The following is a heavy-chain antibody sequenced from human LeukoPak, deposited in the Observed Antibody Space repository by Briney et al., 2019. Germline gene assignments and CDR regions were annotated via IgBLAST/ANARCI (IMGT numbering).Heavy chain of an antibody. D-gene: IGHD3-22*01. CDR1: GLTFSDYS. CDR2: ISSTSTTI. V-gene: IGHV3-48*04. J-gene: IGHJ4*02. CDR3: ARGCGLHLSPAPSYYDSRCRYFDA. Sequence: GGSLRLSCAASGLTFSDYSMEWVRQAPGKGLEWISYISSTSTTIYYADSVRGRFTTSRDNAKNSLYLQMNSLRAEDTAVYYCARGCGLHLSPAPSYYDSRCRYFDAWGQGTLVTVSS.